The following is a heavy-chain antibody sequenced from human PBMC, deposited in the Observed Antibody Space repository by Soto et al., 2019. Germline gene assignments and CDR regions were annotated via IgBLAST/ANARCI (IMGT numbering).Heavy chain of an antibody. V-gene: IGHV4-59*01. CDR2: IYYSGST. Sequence: SETLSLTRTVSGASIRSSYWSWIRQPPGKGLEWIGYIYYSGSTNYNPSLKSRVTISVDTSKNQFSLKLSSVTAADTAVYYCARDHSSSHWFDPWGQGTLVTVSS. J-gene: IGHJ5*02. CDR3: ARDHSSSHWFDP. CDR1: GASIRSSY. D-gene: IGHD6-6*01.